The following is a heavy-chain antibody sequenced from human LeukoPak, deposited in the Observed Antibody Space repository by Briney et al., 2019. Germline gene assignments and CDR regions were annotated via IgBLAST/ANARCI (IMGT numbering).Heavy chain of an antibody. CDR1: GGSISSSSYY. V-gene: IGHV4-39*07. CDR2: IYYSGST. D-gene: IGHD6-13*01. CDR3: ARAAAKVASAFDI. Sequence: PSETLSLTCTVSGGSISSSSYYWGWIRQPPGKELEWIGSIYYSGSTYYNPSLKSRVTISVDTSKNQFSLKLSSVTAADTAVYYCARAAAKVASAFDIWGQGTMVTVSS. J-gene: IGHJ3*02.